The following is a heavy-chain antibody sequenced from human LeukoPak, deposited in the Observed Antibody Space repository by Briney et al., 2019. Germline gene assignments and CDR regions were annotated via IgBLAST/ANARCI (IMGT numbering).Heavy chain of an antibody. Sequence: ASVKGSCKASGYTFSSYYMHWVRKAPEQGLEWMGIINHSGGSTSYAQKFQGRVTMTRDTSTSTVYMELSSLRSEDTAVYYCARDTYCSGGSCYSGYFDYWGQGTLVTVSS. J-gene: IGHJ4*02. CDR2: INHSGGST. CDR3: ARDTYCSGGSCYSGYFDY. D-gene: IGHD2-15*01. CDR1: GYTFSSYY. V-gene: IGHV1-46*01.